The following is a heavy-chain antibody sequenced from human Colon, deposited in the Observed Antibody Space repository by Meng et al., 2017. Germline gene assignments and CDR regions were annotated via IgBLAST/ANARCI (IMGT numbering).Heavy chain of an antibody. CDR2: IIPILGIA. D-gene: IGHD2/OR15-2a*01. Sequence: VQLGQAWAEVKKPGSSVKVSCNASGGTFRSYTISWVRQDPGKGIEWMGRIIPILGIANYAQKFQGRVTITADKSTSTAYMELSSLTFEDTAVYFCARGRGNQPLFDFCGQGTLVTVSS. V-gene: IGHV1-69*02. J-gene: IGHJ4*02. CDR3: ARGRGNQPLFDF. CDR1: GGTFRSYT.